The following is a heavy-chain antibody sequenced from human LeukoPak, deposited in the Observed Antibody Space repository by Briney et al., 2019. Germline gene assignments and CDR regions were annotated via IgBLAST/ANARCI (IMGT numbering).Heavy chain of an antibody. V-gene: IGHV3-20*04. CDR3: ARDTSSSYGSGSDY. D-gene: IGHD3-10*01. CDR2: INWNGGRT. CDR1: GFTFDDYG. Sequence: GGSLRLSCAASGFTFDDYGMSWVRQAPGKGLEWVSGINWNGGRTGYADSVKGRFTISRDNAKNSLYLQMNSLRAEDTALYYCARDTSSSYGSGSDYWGQGTLVTVSS. J-gene: IGHJ4*02.